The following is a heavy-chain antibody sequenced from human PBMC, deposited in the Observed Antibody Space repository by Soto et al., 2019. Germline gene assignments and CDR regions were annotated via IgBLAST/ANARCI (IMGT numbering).Heavy chain of an antibody. CDR1: GYTFTSYG. J-gene: IGHJ6*02. Sequence: ASVKVSCKXSGYTFTSYGISWVRQAPGQGLEWMGWISAYNGNTNYAQKLQGRVTMTTDTSTSTAYMELRSLRSDDTAVYYCARDTLTPQYYDFWSGYYAIYYYYGMDVWGQGTTVTVSS. CDR3: ARDTLTPQYYDFWSGYYAIYYYYGMDV. CDR2: ISAYNGNT. D-gene: IGHD3-3*01. V-gene: IGHV1-18*04.